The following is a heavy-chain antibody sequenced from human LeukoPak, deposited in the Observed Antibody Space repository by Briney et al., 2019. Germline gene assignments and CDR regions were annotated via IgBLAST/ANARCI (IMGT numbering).Heavy chain of an antibody. CDR1: GGSISSSSYY. Sequence: SETLSLTCTVSGGSISSSSYYWGWIRQPPGKGLEWIGYIYYSGSTYYNPSLKSRVTISVDTSKNQFSLKLSSVTAADTAVYYCARAPGTIPYYFDYWGQGTLVTVSS. CDR2: IYYSGST. V-gene: IGHV4-39*07. D-gene: IGHD3-9*01. CDR3: ARAPGTIPYYFDY. J-gene: IGHJ4*02.